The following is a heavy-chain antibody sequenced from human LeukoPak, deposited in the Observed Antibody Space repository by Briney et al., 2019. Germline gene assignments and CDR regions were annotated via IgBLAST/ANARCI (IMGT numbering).Heavy chain of an antibody. CDR3: ARSYGSGNDAFDL. CDR1: GYTFTGYY. V-gene: IGHV1-2*02. J-gene: IGHJ3*01. CDR2: INPNSGGT. D-gene: IGHD3-10*01. Sequence: SVKVPCKASGYTFTGYYRHWVRQAPGQGLDWMGWINPNSGGTNYAQKFQGRVTMTRDTYISTDYMELRRLRSDDTAVYYCARSYGSGNDAFDLWGQGTMVTGSS.